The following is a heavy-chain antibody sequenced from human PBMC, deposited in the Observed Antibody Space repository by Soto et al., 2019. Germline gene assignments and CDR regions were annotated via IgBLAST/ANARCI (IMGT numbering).Heavy chain of an antibody. J-gene: IGHJ6*02. Sequence: GGSLRLSCAASGFTFSSYGMHWVRQAPGKGLEWVAVISYDGSNKYYADSVKGRFTISRDNSKNTLYLQMNSLRAEDTAVYYCAKTGGLLLRYYYGMDVWGQGTTVTVSS. D-gene: IGHD2-15*01. V-gene: IGHV3-30*18. CDR1: GFTFSSYG. CDR2: ISYDGSNK. CDR3: AKTGGLLLRYYYGMDV.